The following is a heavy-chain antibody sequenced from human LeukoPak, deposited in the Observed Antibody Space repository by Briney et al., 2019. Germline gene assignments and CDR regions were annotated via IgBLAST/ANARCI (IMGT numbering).Heavy chain of an antibody. V-gene: IGHV3-23*01. CDR1: GFTSSSFG. CDR2: ISVSGGST. D-gene: IGHD2-8*01. J-gene: IGHJ4*02. CDR3: AKVFFMDY. Sequence: PGGSLRLSCAASGFTSSSFGMSWVRQAPGKGLEWVSAISVSGGSTNYADSVKGRFTISRDNSKNTLYLQMNSLRAEDTAVYYCAKVFFMDYWGQGTLVTVSS.